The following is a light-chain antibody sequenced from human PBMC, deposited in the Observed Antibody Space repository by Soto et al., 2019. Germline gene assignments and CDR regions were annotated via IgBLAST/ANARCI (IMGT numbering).Light chain of an antibody. V-gene: IGKV1-39*01. CDR3: QQSYSTPYT. J-gene: IGKJ2*01. CDR1: QRITTY. CDR2: TAA. Sequence: IHMTQSPSSLSASVGDRVTITCRASQRITTYLNWYQQKPGKAPKLLISTAATLQGGVPSRFSGSGSGTDFTLTITPLQPEDFAPYFCQQSYSTPYTFGQGTKLEIK.